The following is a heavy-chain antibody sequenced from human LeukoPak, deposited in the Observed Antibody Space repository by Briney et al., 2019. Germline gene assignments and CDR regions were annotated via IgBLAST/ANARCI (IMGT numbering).Heavy chain of an antibody. CDR2: IKSKTDGETT. D-gene: IGHD6-6*01. V-gene: IGHV3-15*01. CDR3: ATQKRGTSISDY. Sequence: GGSLRLSCAASGITFSNAWMSWVRQAPGKGLAWGGRIKSKTDGETTDYAAPVKGRFTISRDDSKNTLYLQMNRLKTEDTAVYYCATQKRGTSISDYWGQGTLVTVSS. CDR1: GITFSNAW. J-gene: IGHJ4*02.